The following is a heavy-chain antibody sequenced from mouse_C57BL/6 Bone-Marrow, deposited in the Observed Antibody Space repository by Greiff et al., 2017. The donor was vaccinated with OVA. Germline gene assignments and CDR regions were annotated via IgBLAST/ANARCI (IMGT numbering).Heavy chain of an antibody. CDR3: AREGLLRYLDY. Sequence: VQRVESGPELVKPGASVKISCKASGYTFTDYYINWVKQRPGQGLEWIGWIFPGSGSTYYNEKFKGKATLTVDKSSSTAYMLLSSLTSEDSAVYFCAREGLLRYLDYWGQGTTLTVSS. CDR2: IFPGSGST. D-gene: IGHD1-1*01. V-gene: IGHV1-75*01. J-gene: IGHJ2*01. CDR1: GYTFTDYY.